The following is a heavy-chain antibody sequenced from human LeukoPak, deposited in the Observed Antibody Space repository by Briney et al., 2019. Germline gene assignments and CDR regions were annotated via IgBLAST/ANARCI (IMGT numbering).Heavy chain of an antibody. Sequence: ASETLSLTCTVPGGSISSYYWSWIRQPAGKGLEWIGRIYTSGSTNYNASLKSRVSMSVDTSKNQFSLKLRSVTAADTAVFYCARENSGSYREFDYWGQGTLVTVSS. D-gene: IGHD1-26*01. CDR2: IYTSGST. V-gene: IGHV4-4*07. CDR1: GGSISSYY. CDR3: ARENSGSYREFDY. J-gene: IGHJ4*02.